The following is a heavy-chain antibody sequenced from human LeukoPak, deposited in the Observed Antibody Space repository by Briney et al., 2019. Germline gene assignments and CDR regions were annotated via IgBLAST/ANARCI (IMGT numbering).Heavy chain of an antibody. J-gene: IGHJ6*02. Sequence: GGSLRLSCAASGFTFSSCAMSWVRQAPGKGLEWVSSISSSSSHIYYTDSVKGRFTISRDNAKNSVFLHMNSLRVEDTALYYCTRGHYYGMDVWGQGTTVTVSS. CDR2: ISSSSSHI. CDR3: TRGHYYGMDV. V-gene: IGHV3-21*01. CDR1: GFTFSSCA.